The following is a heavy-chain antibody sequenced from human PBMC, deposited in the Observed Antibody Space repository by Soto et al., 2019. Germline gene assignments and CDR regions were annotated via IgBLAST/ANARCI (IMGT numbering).Heavy chain of an antibody. CDR3: AKGPEWLLSWFDY. D-gene: IGHD3-3*01. V-gene: IGHV3-23*01. Sequence: EVQLLESGGGLVQPGGSLRLSCAASGFTFSSYAMSWVRQAPGKGLEWVSAISGSGGSTYYADFLKGRFTISRDNSKNTLYLQMNSLRAEDTAVYYCAKGPEWLLSWFDYWGQGTLVTVSS. J-gene: IGHJ4*02. CDR2: ISGSGGST. CDR1: GFTFSSYA.